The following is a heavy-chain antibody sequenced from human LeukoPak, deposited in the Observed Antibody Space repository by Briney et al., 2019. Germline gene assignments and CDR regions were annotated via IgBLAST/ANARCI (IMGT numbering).Heavy chain of an antibody. D-gene: IGHD6-6*01. V-gene: IGHV4-4*07. CDR1: GGSISSYY. J-gene: IGHJ4*02. CDR2: IYTSGST. CDR3: ARGGEYSSSSGLFDF. Sequence: PSEALSLTCTVSGGSISSYYWSWIRQPVGKGLEWIGRIYTSGSTNYNPSLKSRVTMSVDTSKNQFSLKLSSVTAADTAVYYCARGGEYSSSSGLFDFWGQGTLVTVSS.